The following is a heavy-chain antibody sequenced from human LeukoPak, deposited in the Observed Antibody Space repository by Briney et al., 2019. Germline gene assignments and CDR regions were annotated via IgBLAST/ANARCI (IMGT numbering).Heavy chain of an antibody. Sequence: GESLKISCKGSGFDFTVHWIAWVRQMPGKGLEWMGIIYPGDSDTRYSPSFQGQVTISADKSISTAYLQWSSLKASDTAMYYCARPMSGFNGGFDYWGQGTLVTVSS. CDR3: ARPMSGFNGGFDY. J-gene: IGHJ4*02. V-gene: IGHV5-51*01. CDR1: GFDFTVHW. CDR2: IYPGDSDT. D-gene: IGHD3-3*01.